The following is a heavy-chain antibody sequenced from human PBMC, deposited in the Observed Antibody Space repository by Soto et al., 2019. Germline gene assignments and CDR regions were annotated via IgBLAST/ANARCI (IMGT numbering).Heavy chain of an antibody. Sequence: SETLSLTCTVSGGSISSYYWSWIRQPPGKGLEWIGYIYYSGSTNYNPSLKSRVTISVDTSKNQFSLKLSSVTAADTAVYYCARESDTDMATGAFDIWGQGTMVTVSS. CDR1: GGSISSYY. CDR3: ARESDTDMATGAFDI. CDR2: IYYSGST. J-gene: IGHJ3*02. V-gene: IGHV4-59*01. D-gene: IGHD5-18*01.